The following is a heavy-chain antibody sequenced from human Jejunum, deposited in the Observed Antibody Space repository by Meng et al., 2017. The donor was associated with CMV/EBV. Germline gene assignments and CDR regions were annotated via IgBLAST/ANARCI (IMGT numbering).Heavy chain of an antibody. D-gene: IGHD5-18*01. CDR1: GYSFSSYG. Sequence: KTSGYSFSSYGISWVREAPGRRLEWMGWIDTKTGNPAYAPDFTGRFVFSMDTSVSTAYLEISSLRAEDTAVYYCTRGAGAHTAKYDFWGRGTLVTVSS. CDR3: TRGAGAHTAKYDF. J-gene: IGHJ4*02. CDR2: IDTKTGNP. V-gene: IGHV7-4-1*02.